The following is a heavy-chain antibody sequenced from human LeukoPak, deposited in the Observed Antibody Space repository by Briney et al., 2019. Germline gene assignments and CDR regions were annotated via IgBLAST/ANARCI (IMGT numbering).Heavy chain of an antibody. CDR2: IKQDGSKK. D-gene: IGHD5-18*01. V-gene: IGHV3-7*01. J-gene: IGHJ4*02. CDR3: ARDLGYRGLTL. Sequence: PGGSLRLSCVASGFPFSSYWMTWVRQAPGKGLEWVANIKQDGSKKSYVDSVKGRFTISRDNAKNSLYLQMNSLRAEDTAVYYCARDLGYRGLTLWGQGTLVTVSS. CDR1: GFPFSSYW.